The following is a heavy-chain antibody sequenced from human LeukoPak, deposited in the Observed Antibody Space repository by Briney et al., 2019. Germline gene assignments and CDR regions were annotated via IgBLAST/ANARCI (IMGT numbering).Heavy chain of an antibody. CDR3: ASLTIAAAGPTFDY. CDR2: INTDGSIT. V-gene: IGHV3-74*01. D-gene: IGHD6-13*01. Sequence: GGSLRLSCAASGFTFSDYWIHWVRQAPGKGLVWVSRINTDGSITNYADSVKGRFTISRDNAKNSLYLQMNSLRAEDTAVYYCASLTIAAAGPTFDYWGQGTLVTVSS. J-gene: IGHJ4*02. CDR1: GFTFSDYW.